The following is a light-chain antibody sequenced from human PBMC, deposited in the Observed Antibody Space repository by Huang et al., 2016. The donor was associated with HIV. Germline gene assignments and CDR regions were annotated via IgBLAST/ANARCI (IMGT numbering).Light chain of an antibody. CDR1: QSVTTR. V-gene: IGKV1-5*03. CDR3: QQYKRLWT. Sequence: DIQMTQSPSTLSASVGDRVTITGRASQSVTTRLAWYQQKPGKAPKLRIFQTSILESGVPSRFSASGSGTEFTLTITSLQPDDFATYYCQQYKRLWTFGQGTKVEIK. J-gene: IGKJ1*01. CDR2: QTS.